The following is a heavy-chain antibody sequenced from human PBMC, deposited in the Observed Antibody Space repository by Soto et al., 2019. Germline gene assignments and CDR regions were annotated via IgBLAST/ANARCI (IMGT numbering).Heavy chain of an antibody. CDR1: GFTFSSYA. V-gene: IGHV3-23*01. D-gene: IGHD4-4*01. CDR3: ARDPLFSVTTIDY. J-gene: IGHJ4*02. Sequence: EVQLLESGGNLVQPGGSLRLSCAASGFTFSSYAMSWVRQAPGKGLEWVSAISGSGGDTYYADSVRGRFTISRDNSKNTLYLQMNRLRAEDTAVYYWARDPLFSVTTIDYWGQGSLVTVSS. CDR2: ISGSGGDT.